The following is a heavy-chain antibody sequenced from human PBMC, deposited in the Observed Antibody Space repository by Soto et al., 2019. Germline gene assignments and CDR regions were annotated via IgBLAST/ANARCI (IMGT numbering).Heavy chain of an antibody. D-gene: IGHD2-2*01. CDR1: GFTFSSYG. J-gene: IGHJ4*02. V-gene: IGHV3-30*18. CDR3: AKDSPSWPFDY. Sequence: GGSLRLSCAASGFTFSSYGMHWVRQAPGKGLEWVAVISYDGSNKYYADSVKGRFTISRDNSKNTLYPQMNSLRAEDTAVYYCAKDSPSWPFDYWGQGTLVTVSS. CDR2: ISYDGSNK.